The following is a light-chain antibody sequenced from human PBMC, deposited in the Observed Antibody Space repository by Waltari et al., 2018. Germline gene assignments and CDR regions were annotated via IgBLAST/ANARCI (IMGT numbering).Light chain of an antibody. CDR1: QYIGTN. CDR3: EQYNNWPPCT. J-gene: IGKJ2*02. Sequence: EIVMTQSPATLSVSPGERVTLSCRASQYIGTNLAWYQQKPGQAPRLLIYTASTRATGIPARFSGSGSGTDFPLTISGLQSEDFAVYYCEQYNNWPPCTFGQGTRLEI. CDR2: TAS. V-gene: IGKV3D-15*01.